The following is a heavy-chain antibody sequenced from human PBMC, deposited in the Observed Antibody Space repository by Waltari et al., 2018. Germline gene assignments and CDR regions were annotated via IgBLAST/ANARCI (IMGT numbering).Heavy chain of an antibody. CDR2: ITGNDNT. CDR3: ASGRERSYGSANYYQLDY. D-gene: IGHD3-10*01. V-gene: IGHV1-3*01. J-gene: IGHJ4*02. Sequence: QVQLVQSGAEMKKPGASVTLSCLASGYTVFAYPIHCVRQAPGQRREWMGWITGNDNTKYSQTFQGRVTITRDRSASTTYMDLSSLRSEDTAVYYCASGRERSYGSANYYQLDYWGQGTLVTVSS. CDR1: GYTVFAYP.